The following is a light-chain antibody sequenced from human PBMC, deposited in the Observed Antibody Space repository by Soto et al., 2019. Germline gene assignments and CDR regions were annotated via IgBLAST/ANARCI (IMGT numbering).Light chain of an antibody. Sequence: DIQMTQYPSSMSASVGGRVTSTCKASQDISNYLNWYQQKPGKAPKLLIYDASNLETGVPSRFSGSGSGTDFTFTISSLQPEDIATYYCQQYDNLPVTVGPVTKVEIK. V-gene: IGKV1-33*01. J-gene: IGKJ3*01. CDR2: DAS. CDR3: QQYDNLPVT. CDR1: QDISNY.